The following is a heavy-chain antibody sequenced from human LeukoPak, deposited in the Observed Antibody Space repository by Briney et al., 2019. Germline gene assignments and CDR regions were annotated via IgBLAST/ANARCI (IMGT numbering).Heavy chain of an antibody. CDR2: ISVYNGNT. V-gene: IGHV1-18*01. CDR3: ARGRGEIFAINVFYYYYMDV. CDR1: GYTFTGYG. J-gene: IGHJ6*03. D-gene: IGHD3-16*01. Sequence: ASVKVSCKASGYTFTGYGISWVRQAPGQGLEWMGWISVYNGNTKYAQKFQGRVTMTTDTSTSTAYMELRSLRSDDTAVYYCARGRGEIFAINVFYYYYMDVWGEGPRSPSP.